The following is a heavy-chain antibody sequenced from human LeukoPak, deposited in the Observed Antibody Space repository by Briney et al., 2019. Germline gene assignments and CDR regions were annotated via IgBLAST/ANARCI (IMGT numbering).Heavy chain of an antibody. D-gene: IGHD3-10*01. CDR3: ARAILWFGEFDY. CDR1: DYTFTNYG. CDR2: ISAYNGKT. J-gene: IGHJ4*02. Sequence: GASVKVSCKASDYTFTNYGISWVRQAPGQGLEWMGWISAYNGKTYYAQNFQGRVTVTTDTSTSTAYMDLRSLRSDDTAVYYCARAILWFGEFDYWGQGTLVTVSS. V-gene: IGHV1-18*01.